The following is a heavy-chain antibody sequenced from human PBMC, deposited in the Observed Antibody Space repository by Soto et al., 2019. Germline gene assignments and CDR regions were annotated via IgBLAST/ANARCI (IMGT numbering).Heavy chain of an antibody. Sequence: QVPLVQSGAEVKKPGASVKVSCKASGYTFTSYAMHWVRQAPGQRLEWMGWINAGNGNTKYSQKFQGRVTITRDTSASTAYMELSSLRSEDTAVYYCARVSAEVVTADLDYWGQGTLVTVSS. CDR3: ARVSAEVVTADLDY. CDR1: GYTFTSYA. D-gene: IGHD2-21*02. J-gene: IGHJ4*02. CDR2: INAGNGNT. V-gene: IGHV1-3*01.